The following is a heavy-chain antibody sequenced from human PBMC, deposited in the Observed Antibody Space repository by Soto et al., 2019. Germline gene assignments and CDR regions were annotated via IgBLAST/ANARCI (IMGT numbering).Heavy chain of an antibody. CDR3: ARGVGDGYNWGDAFDI. CDR2: ISAYNGNT. CDR1: GYTFTSYG. V-gene: IGHV1-18*01. J-gene: IGHJ3*02. D-gene: IGHD5-12*01. Sequence: ASVKVSCKASGYTFTSYGISWVRQAPGQGLEWMGWISAYNGNTNYAQTLQGRVTMTTDTSTSTAYMELRSLRSDDTAVYYCARGVGDGYNWGDAFDIWGQGTMVTVSS.